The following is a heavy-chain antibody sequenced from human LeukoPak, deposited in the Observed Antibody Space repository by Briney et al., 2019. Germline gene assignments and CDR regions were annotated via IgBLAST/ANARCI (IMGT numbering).Heavy chain of an antibody. CDR3: ARANSGSYREFDY. CDR2: IYTSGST. CDR1: GGSISSYD. V-gene: IGHV4-4*07. Sequence: SETLSLTCTVSGGSISSYDWIWIRQPAGKGLEWIGRIYTSGSTNYNASLKSRVSMSVYTSKNQFSLKLSSVTAADTAVFYCARANSGSYREFDYWGQGTLVTVSS. D-gene: IGHD1-26*01. J-gene: IGHJ4*02.